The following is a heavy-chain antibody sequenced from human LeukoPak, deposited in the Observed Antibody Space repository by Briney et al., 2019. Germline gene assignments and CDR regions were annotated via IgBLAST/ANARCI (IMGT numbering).Heavy chain of an antibody. CDR1: GGSFSGYY. Sequence: SETLSLTCAVYGGSFSGYYWSWIRQPPGKGLEWIGEINHSGSTNYNPSLKSRVTISVDTSKNHFSLKLSSVTAADTAVYYCARVWRGAAAFDYWGQGTLVTVSS. J-gene: IGHJ4*02. D-gene: IGHD6-13*01. CDR3: ARVWRGAAAFDY. V-gene: IGHV4-34*01. CDR2: INHSGST.